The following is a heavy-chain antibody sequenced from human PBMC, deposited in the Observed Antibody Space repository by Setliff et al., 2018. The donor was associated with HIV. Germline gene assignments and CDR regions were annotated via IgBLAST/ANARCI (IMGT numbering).Heavy chain of an antibody. CDR2: INPSGGST. Sequence: GASVKVSCKASGYTFTNSYIHWVRQAPGQGLEWMGEINPSGGSTTYAEKFQGRATLTRDTSTSTVYMELSSVRFDDTAVYYCARMPILVYASPLDNWGQGTLVTVSS. D-gene: IGHD2-8*01. CDR1: GYTFTNSY. J-gene: IGHJ4*02. V-gene: IGHV1-46*01. CDR3: ARMPILVYASPLDN.